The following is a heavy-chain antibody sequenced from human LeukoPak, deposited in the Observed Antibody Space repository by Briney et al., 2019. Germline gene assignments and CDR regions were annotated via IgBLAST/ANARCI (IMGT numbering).Heavy chain of an antibody. CDR3: ARFEGYSSSSWYAFDY. D-gene: IGHD6-13*01. J-gene: IGHJ4*02. CDR2: FDPEDGET. V-gene: IGHV1-24*01. CDR1: GYTLTELS. Sequence: ASVKVSCKVSGYTLTELSMHWVRQAPGKGLEWMGGFDPEDGETIYAQKFQGRVTMTEDTSTDTAYMELSSLRSEDTAVYYCARFEGYSSSSWYAFDYWGQGTLVTVSS.